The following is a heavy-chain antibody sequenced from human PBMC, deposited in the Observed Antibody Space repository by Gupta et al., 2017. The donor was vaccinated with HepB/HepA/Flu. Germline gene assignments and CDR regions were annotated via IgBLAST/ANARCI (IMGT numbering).Heavy chain of an antibody. D-gene: IGHD6-13*01. V-gene: IGHV3-21*01. CDR3: ARDGQESIAAAGTLGMDV. CDR2: ISSSSSYR. Sequence: EVQLVESGGGLVKPGGSLRLSCAASGFTFSSYSMNWVRQAPGKGLGWVSSISSSSSYRYYADSVNGRFTISRDNGKNSLYLQMNSLRAEDTAQYYCARDGQESIAAAGTLGMDVWGQGTTVAVSS. J-gene: IGHJ6*01. CDR1: GFTFSSYS.